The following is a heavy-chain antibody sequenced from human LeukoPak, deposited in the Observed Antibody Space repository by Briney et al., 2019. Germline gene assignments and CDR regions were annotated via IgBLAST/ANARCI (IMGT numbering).Heavy chain of an antibody. CDR2: ISSSGSTT. CDR1: GFTFSSYE. Sequence: GGSLRLSCAASGFTFSSYEMNWVRQAPGKGLEWVSYISSSGSTTYYADSVKGRFTISRDNSKNTLYLQMNSLRAEDTAVYYCARESDYYQYMDVWGKGTTVTISS. V-gene: IGHV3-48*03. J-gene: IGHJ6*03. CDR3: ARESDYYQYMDV.